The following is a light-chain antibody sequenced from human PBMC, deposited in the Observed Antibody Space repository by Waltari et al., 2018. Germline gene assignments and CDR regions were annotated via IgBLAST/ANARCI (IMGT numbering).Light chain of an antibody. Sequence: QSALTQPASVSGSPGQSITISCTGTNNDVGGYNYVSWYQQYAGKAPKLMIYEVSNRPSRVSNRFSGSKSGNTASLTISGLQAEDEADYYCTSKTGTITYVFGTGTKVTVL. CDR1: NNDVGGYNY. CDR3: TSKTGTITYV. V-gene: IGLV2-14*01. CDR2: EVS. J-gene: IGLJ1*01.